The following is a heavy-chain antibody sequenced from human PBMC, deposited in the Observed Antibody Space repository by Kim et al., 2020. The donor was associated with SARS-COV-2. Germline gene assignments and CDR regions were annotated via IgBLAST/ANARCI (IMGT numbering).Heavy chain of an antibody. CDR1: GFTFSSYD. J-gene: IGHJ3*02. CDR3: ARRASGYSSSWYDGAFDI. V-gene: IGHV3-13*01. CDR2: IGTAGDT. D-gene: IGHD6-13*01. Sequence: GGSLRLSCAASGFTFSSYDMHWVRQATGKGLEWVSAIGTAGDTYYPGSVKGRFTISRENAKNSLYLQINSLRAGDTAGYYCARRASGYSSSWYDGAFDIWGQGTMLTVS.